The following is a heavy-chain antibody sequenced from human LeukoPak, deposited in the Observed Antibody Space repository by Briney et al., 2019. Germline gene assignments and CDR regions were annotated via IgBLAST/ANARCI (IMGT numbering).Heavy chain of an antibody. J-gene: IGHJ4*02. V-gene: IGHV3-23*01. CDR2: ISGSGGST. CDR1: GFTFSSYA. D-gene: IGHD6-6*01. Sequence: GGSLRLSCAVSGFTFSSYAMSWVRQAPGKGLEWVSGISGSGGSTYYADSVKGRFTISRDNSKSTLYLQMNSLRAEDTAVYYCAKDRNSVGSSYNYWGQGTLVTVSS. CDR3: AKDRNSVGSSYNY.